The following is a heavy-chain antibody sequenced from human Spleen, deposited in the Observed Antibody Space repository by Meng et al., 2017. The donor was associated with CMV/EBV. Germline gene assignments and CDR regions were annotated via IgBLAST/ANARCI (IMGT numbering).Heavy chain of an antibody. CDR1: GFTFSSYA. D-gene: IGHD1-26*01. CDR3: LVGAIGDWFDP. CDR2: MSGSGNYR. V-gene: IGHV3-21*01. Sequence: GESLKISCAASGFTFSSYAMSWVRQAPGQGLEWVSAMSGSGNYRNYADSVKGRFTISRDNANNSLYLQMDSLRAEDTAVYYCLVGAIGDWFDPWGQGTLVTVSS. J-gene: IGHJ5*02.